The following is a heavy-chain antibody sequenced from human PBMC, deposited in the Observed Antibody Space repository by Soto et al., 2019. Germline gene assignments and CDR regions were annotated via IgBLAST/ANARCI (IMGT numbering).Heavy chain of an antibody. CDR3: AAILVIPASIPLDY. V-gene: IGHV4-39*01. D-gene: IGHD2-2*02. J-gene: IGHJ4*02. CDR2: IYYTGST. Sequence: LSLTCTVSGGSFRSGSFFWVWIRQPLGKGLEWIGTIYYTGSTNYNPPLKSRVTISVDRSKNQFYLKLTSVTAADRAVSFCAAILVIPASIPLDYWGQGTTVTVSS. CDR1: GGSFRSGSFF.